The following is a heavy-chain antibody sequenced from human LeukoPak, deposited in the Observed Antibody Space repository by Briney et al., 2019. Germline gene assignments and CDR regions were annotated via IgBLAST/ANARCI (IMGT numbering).Heavy chain of an antibody. CDR3: AREAIYYDSSGYYYDLDY. J-gene: IGHJ4*02. CDR1: GFTFSSYE. CDR2: ISSSGSTI. V-gene: IGHV3-48*03. Sequence: TGGSLRLSCAASGFTFSSYEMNWVRQAPGKGLEWVSYISSSGSTIYYADSVKGRFTISRDNAKNSPYLQMNSLRAEDTAVYYCAREAIYYDSSGYYYDLDYWGQGTLVTVSS. D-gene: IGHD3-22*01.